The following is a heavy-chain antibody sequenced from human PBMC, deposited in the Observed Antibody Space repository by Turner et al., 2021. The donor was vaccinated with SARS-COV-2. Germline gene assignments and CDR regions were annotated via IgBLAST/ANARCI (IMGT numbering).Heavy chain of an antibody. Sequence: QVQLVASGGGVVQPGRSVRLACAASGFTFSSFAMHWVRQAPGKGLEWVAVISYDGSNKYYADSVKGRFTISRDNSKNTLYLQMNSLRAEDTAVYYCAREDYYDSSGSLDYWGQGTLVTVSS. CDR3: AREDYYDSSGSLDY. CDR1: GFTFSSFA. D-gene: IGHD3-22*01. J-gene: IGHJ4*02. CDR2: ISYDGSNK. V-gene: IGHV3-30-3*01.